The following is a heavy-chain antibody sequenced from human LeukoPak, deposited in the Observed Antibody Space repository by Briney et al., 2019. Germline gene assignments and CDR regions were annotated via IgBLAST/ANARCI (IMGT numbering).Heavy chain of an antibody. CDR3: ARVQWELRGVGSYFEY. D-gene: IGHD1-26*01. CDR1: GFTFSSYW. CDR2: IKQDGSEK. J-gene: IGHJ4*02. V-gene: IGHV3-7*01. Sequence: PSGGSLRLSCVVSGFTFSSYWMSWVRQAPGKGLEWVANIKQDGSEKYYVDSVKGRFTMSRDNAKNSLYLQMNSLRAEDTAVYYCARVQWELRGVGSYFEYWGQGALVTVSS.